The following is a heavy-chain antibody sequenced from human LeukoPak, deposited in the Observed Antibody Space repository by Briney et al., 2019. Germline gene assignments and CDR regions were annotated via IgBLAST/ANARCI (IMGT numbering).Heavy chain of an antibody. V-gene: IGHV1-69*13. Sequence: ASVKLSCKASGGTFSSYAISWVRQAPGQGLEWMGGIIPIFDTANYAQKFQGRVTITADESTSTAYMELSSLRSEDTAVYYFARDGMAGYSYGREYRPFDYWGQGTLVTVSS. D-gene: IGHD5-18*01. CDR3: ARDGMAGYSYGREYRPFDY. CDR2: IIPIFDTA. J-gene: IGHJ4*02. CDR1: GGTFSSYA.